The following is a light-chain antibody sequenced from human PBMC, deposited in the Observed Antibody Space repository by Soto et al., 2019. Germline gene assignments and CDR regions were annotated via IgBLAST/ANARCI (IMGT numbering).Light chain of an antibody. CDR2: DAS. V-gene: IGKV3-20*01. CDR3: QQYGSSRA. J-gene: IGKJ5*01. CDR1: QSVSSY. Sequence: EIVLTQSPATLSLSPGERATLSCRASQSVSSYLAWYQEKPGQAPRLLIFDASNRATGIPDRFSGSGSGTDFTLTISRLEPEDFAVYYCQQYGSSRAFGQGTRLEIK.